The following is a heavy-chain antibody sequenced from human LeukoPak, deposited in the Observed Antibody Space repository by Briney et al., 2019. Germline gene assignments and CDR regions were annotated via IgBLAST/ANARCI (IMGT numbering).Heavy chain of an antibody. Sequence: SETLSLTCAVYGGSLSGYYWSWIRQPPGKGLEWIGEINHSGSTNYNPSLKSRVTISVDTSKNQFSLKLSSVTAADTAVYYCARGPIRGYFSYYYYGMDVWGQGTTVTVSS. J-gene: IGHJ6*02. CDR1: GGSLSGYY. CDR3: ARGPIRGYFSYYYYGMDV. D-gene: IGHD3-22*01. CDR2: INHSGST. V-gene: IGHV4-34*01.